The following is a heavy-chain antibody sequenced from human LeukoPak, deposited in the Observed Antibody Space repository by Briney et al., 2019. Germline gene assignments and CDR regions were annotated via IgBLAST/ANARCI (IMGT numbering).Heavy chain of an antibody. V-gene: IGHV3-11*04. D-gene: IGHD3-10*01. CDR1: GFTFSDYY. CDR2: ISSSGSTI. CDR3: ASNMLIIGWLKVIGGLDY. Sequence: PGGSLRLSCAASGFTFSDYYMSWIRQAPGKGLEWVSYISSSGSTIYYADSVKGRFTISRDNAKNSLYLQMNSLRAEDTAVYYCASNMLIIGWLKVIGGLDYWGQGTLVTVSS. J-gene: IGHJ4*02.